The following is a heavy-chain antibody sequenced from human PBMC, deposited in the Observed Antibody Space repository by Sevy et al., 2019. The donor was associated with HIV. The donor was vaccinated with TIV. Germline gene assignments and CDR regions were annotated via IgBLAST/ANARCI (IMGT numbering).Heavy chain of an antibody. Sequence: ASVKVSCKSSGYTFTTHGLSWVRQAPGQGLEWMGWMSPYNGDTNYAQKFQGRVTMAADTSTSTAYMELKSLRSGDTAVYYCAVHMTTPFDHWGQGTLVTVSS. V-gene: IGHV1-18*01. D-gene: IGHD4-4*01. CDR2: MSPYNGDT. J-gene: IGHJ4*02. CDR1: GYTFTTHG. CDR3: AVHMTTPFDH.